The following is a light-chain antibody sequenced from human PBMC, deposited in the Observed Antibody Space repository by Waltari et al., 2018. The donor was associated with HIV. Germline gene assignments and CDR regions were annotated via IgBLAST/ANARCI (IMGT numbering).Light chain of an antibody. CDR2: GTN. Sequence: SSELTQDPAVSVALGQTVRITCQGDSVRTYYASWYQQKPGQAPVLVFYGTNTRPSGIPGRFSGSTSGDTASLTITGAQAEDEADYYCNSRDDIGHWFFGAGTKVTVL. V-gene: IGLV3-19*01. CDR3: NSRDDIGHWF. CDR1: SVRTYY. J-gene: IGLJ3*02.